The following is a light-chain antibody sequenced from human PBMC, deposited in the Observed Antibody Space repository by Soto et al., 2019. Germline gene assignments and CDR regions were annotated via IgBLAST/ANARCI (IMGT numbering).Light chain of an antibody. CDR1: QSISSY. CDR2: DAS. V-gene: IGKV3-11*01. Sequence: EVVLTQSPDTLSLPPGERATLSCRASQSISSYLAWYQQKPGQAPRLLIYDASSRATGIPARFSGSGSGTGFSLSIGSPGPEAFAVYYCEKHTDWCPQWTFAQGTEVEI. CDR3: EKHTDWCPQWT. J-gene: IGKJ1*01.